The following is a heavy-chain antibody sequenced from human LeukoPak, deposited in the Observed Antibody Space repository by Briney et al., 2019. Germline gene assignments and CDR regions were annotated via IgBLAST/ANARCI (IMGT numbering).Heavy chain of an antibody. V-gene: IGHV3-23*01. CDR3: AKVDRIVVVPAAIPEYFQH. D-gene: IGHD2-2*01. Sequence: GGSLRLSCAASGFTFSSYAMSWVRQAPGKGLEWVSAISGSGGSTYYADSVKGRFTISRDNSKNTLYLQMNSLRAEDTAVYYCAKVDRIVVVPAAIPEYFQHWGQGTLVTVSS. J-gene: IGHJ1*01. CDR2: ISGSGGST. CDR1: GFTFSSYA.